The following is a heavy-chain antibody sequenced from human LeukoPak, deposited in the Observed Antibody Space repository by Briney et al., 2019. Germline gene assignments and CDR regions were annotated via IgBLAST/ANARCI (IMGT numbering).Heavy chain of an antibody. V-gene: IGHV3-30*03. Sequence: GGSLRLSCAASGFTFSSYGMHWVRQAPGKGLEWVAVISYDGSNKYYADSVKGRFTISRDNAKNTLYLQMNSLRAEDTALYFCARDGGSRGVPLDCWGQGTLVTVSS. CDR3: ARDGGSRGVPLDC. CDR2: ISYDGSNK. CDR1: GFTFSSYG. D-gene: IGHD2-15*01. J-gene: IGHJ4*02.